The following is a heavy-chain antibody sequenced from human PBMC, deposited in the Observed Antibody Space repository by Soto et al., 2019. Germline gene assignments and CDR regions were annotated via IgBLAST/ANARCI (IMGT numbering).Heavy chain of an antibody. D-gene: IGHD1-26*01. Sequence: PSETLSLTCAVSGGSISISNWWSWVRQTPGKGLEWIGQIHHSGSTDYSPSLTSRVTISVDKSKNQCSLKMNSVTAADTAVYYCARGGYYFYMDVWGKRTTVTVSS. CDR2: IHHSGST. J-gene: IGHJ6*03. CDR3: ARGGYYFYMDV. CDR1: GGSISISNW. V-gene: IGHV4-4*02.